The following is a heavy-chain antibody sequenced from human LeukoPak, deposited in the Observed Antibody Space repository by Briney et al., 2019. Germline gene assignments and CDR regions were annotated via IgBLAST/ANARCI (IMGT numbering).Heavy chain of an antibody. CDR1: GGSISSYY. CDR3: GRGGTLLWSH. CDR2: LYYSGSN. V-gene: IGHV4-59*01. Sequence: KPSETLSLTCAVYGGSISSYYWRWIRQPPGKGLEWIGYLYYSGSNNYNPDLESRITISVDRSKNQFSLRLGSVTAADRAGYSCGRGGTLLWSHWGQGTLVTVSS. J-gene: IGHJ4*02. D-gene: IGHD3-10*01.